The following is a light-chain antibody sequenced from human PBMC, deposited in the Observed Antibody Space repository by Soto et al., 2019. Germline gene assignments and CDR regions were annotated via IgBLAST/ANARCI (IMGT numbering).Light chain of an antibody. CDR2: DAS. J-gene: IGKJ1*01. CDR1: QSIRRW. CDR3: QQYNSYS. V-gene: IGKV1-5*02. Sequence: DIQMTQSPSMLSASVGDRVTIVWRASQSIRRWLAWYQQKPGKAPKLLIFDASTLESGVPSRFSGRGSETEFALTISSLQPDDFATYYCQQYNSYSFGQGTKVDIK.